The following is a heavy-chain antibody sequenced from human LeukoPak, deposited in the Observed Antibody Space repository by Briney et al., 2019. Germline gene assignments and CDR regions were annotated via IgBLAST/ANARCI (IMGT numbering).Heavy chain of an antibody. Sequence: GGSLTLSCAASGFTFSTYAMHWVRQAPGKALEWVAFTSFDESNKFYADSVEGRFTISRDNSKNTLFPQMHNLRVDDTAMYYCAVVAGRFPPDYWGQGTLVTVSS. D-gene: IGHD6-19*01. V-gene: IGHV3-30-3*01. CDR2: TSFDESNK. J-gene: IGHJ4*02. CDR3: AVVAGRFPPDY. CDR1: GFTFSTYA.